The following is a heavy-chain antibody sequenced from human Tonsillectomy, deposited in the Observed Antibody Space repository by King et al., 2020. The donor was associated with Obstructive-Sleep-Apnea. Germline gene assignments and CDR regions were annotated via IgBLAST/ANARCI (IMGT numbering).Heavy chain of an antibody. CDR3: ARHLTSSGYYNYGMDV. CDR1: GYSFTNYW. CDR2: IYPSDSDT. V-gene: IGHV5-51*01. Sequence: VQLVESGAEVKKPGESLKISCKGFGYSFTNYWIGWVRQMPGKGLEWMGIIYPSDSDTRYSPSFQGQVIISADKSISTAYLQWSSLKASDTAMYYCARHLTSSGYYNYGMDVWGQGTTVTVAS. D-gene: IGHD3-22*01. J-gene: IGHJ6*02.